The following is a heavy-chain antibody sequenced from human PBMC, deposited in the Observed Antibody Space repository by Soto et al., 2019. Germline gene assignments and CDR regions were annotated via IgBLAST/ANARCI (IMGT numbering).Heavy chain of an antibody. CDR2: MNPNSGNT. J-gene: IGHJ5*02. D-gene: IGHD6-6*01. V-gene: IGHV1-8*01. Sequence: GASVKVSCKASGYTFTSYDINWVRQATGQGLEWMGWMNPNSGNTGHAQKFQGRVTMTRNTSISTAYMELSSLRSEDTAVYYCARELSSIAASDNWFDPWGQGTLVTVSS. CDR3: ARELSSIAASDNWFDP. CDR1: GYTFTSYD.